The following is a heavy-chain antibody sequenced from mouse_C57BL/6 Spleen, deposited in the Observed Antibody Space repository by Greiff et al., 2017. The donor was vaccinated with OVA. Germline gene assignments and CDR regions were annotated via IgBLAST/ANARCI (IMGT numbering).Heavy chain of an antibody. CDR2: INPSSGYT. D-gene: IGHD2-4*01. V-gene: IGHV1-4*01. CDR1: GYTFTSYT. CDR3: ARFGDYDGYAMDY. Sequence: QVQLQQSGAELARPGASVKMSCKASGYTFTSYTMHWVKQRPGQGLEWIGYINPSSGYTKYNQKFKDKATSTADKSSSTAYMQLSSLTSEDSAVYYCARFGDYDGYAMDYWGQGTSVTVSS. J-gene: IGHJ4*01.